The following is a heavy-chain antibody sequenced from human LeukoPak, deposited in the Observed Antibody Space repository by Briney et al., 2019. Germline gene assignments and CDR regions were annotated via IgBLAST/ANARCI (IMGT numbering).Heavy chain of an antibody. CDR1: GFTFTSSA. D-gene: IGHD4-11*01. CDR2: IVVSSGNT. J-gene: IGHJ6*03. V-gene: IGHV1-58*02. CDR3: AAAPTVKHYYYMDV. Sequence: GASVKVSCKASGFTFTSSAMQWVRQARGQRLEWIGWIVVSSGNTNYAQKFQERVTITRDMSTSTAYMELSSLRSEDTAVYYCAAAPTVKHYYYMDVWGKGTTVTVSS.